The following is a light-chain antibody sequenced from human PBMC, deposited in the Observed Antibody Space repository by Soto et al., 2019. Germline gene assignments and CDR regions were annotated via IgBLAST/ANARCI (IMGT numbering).Light chain of an antibody. V-gene: IGKV1-39*01. J-gene: IGKJ5*01. CDR1: QSISTS. CDR2: GAS. CDR3: QQNDSIPIT. Sequence: IKMTQYPSSLSGSVGDRGTITCRASQSISTSLNWYHQKPGKAPDLLIYGASSLRSGVTSRFTGSGSGTDFTLTITDLQPEDFATYYCQQNDSIPITFGEGTRLEIK.